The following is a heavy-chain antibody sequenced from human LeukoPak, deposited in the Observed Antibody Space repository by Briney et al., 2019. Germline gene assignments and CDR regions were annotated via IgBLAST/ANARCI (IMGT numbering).Heavy chain of an antibody. CDR2: IDPSDSYT. D-gene: IGHD3-22*01. CDR1: GYSFTNYW. CDR3: ARDDSSGYDY. J-gene: IGHJ4*02. V-gene: IGHV5-10-1*01. Sequence: GESLKISCKGSGYSFTNYWISWVHQMPGKGLEWMGRIDPSDSYTNYSPSFQGHVTISADKSISTAYLQWSSLKASDTAMYYCARDDSSGYDYWGQGTLVTVSS.